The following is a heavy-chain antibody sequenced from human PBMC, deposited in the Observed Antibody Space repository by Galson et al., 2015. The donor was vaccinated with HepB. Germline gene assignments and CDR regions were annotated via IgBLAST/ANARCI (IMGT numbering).Heavy chain of an antibody. CDR2: IYYSGST. CDR3: ARGDYDSSGYYSSYYYGMDV. CDR1: GGSISSGDYY. D-gene: IGHD3-22*01. J-gene: IGHJ6*02. Sequence: TLSLTCTVSGGSISSGDYYWSWIRQPPGKGLEWIGYIYYSGSTYYNPSLKSRVTISVDTSKNQFSLKLSSVTAADTAVYYCARGDYDSSGYYSSYYYGMDVWGQGTTVTVSS. V-gene: IGHV4-30-4*01.